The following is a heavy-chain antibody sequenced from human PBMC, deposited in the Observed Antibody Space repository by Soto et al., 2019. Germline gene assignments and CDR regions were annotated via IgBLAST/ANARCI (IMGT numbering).Heavy chain of an antibody. CDR2: IYYSGST. J-gene: IGHJ4*02. D-gene: IGHD2-21*01. CDR1: GGSISSSSYY. V-gene: IGHV4-39*01. Sequence: QLQLQESGPGLVKPSETLSLTCTVSGGSISSSSYYWGWIRQPPGKGLEWIGSIYYSGSTYYHPSLKSRVTTTVDTSKNQFSLKLSSVTAADTAVYYCARGGGRINAIAFADYWGQGTLVTVSS. CDR3: ARGGGRINAIAFADY.